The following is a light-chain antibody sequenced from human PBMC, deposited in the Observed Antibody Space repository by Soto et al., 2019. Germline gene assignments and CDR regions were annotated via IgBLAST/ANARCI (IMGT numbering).Light chain of an antibody. CDR3: QQYNNWPPYT. CDR2: GAS. V-gene: IGKV3-15*01. CDR1: RSVSSN. J-gene: IGKJ2*01. Sequence: EIVMTQSPATLSVSPRERATLSCRASRSVSSNLAWYQQKPGQAPRLLIYGASTRATGIPARFSGSGSGTEFTLTISSLQSEDFAVYYCQQYNNWPPYTFGQGTKLEIK.